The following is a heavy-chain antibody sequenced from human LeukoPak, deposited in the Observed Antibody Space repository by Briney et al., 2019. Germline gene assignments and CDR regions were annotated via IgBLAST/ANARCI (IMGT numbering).Heavy chain of an antibody. J-gene: IGHJ4*02. Sequence: PGRSLRLSCAASGFTVSSHSMHWVRQAQGRGLEWVAVISYDGNAKNHADSVKGRFTISRDNSKNTLFLQMNSLRADDTAVYYCARERHNHSGNYFDCWGQGTLLTVSS. D-gene: IGHD1-26*01. CDR2: ISYDGNAK. CDR1: GFTVSSHS. V-gene: IGHV3-30-3*01. CDR3: ARERHNHSGNYFDC.